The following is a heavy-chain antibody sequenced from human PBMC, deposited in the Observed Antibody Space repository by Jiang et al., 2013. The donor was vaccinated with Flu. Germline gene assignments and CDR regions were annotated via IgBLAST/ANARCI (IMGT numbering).Heavy chain of an antibody. Sequence: GLVKPSETLSLTCTVSGGSISSYYWSWIRQPPGKGLEWIGYXFYSGRSGSTSXNPSLKSRVTISIDTSKNQFSLNLNSVTPADTAVYFCATSYGSSGYRYWGQGTLVTVSS. V-gene: IGHV4-59*01. D-gene: IGHD3-22*01. CDR2: XFYSGRSGST. J-gene: IGHJ4*02. CDR3: ATSYGSSGYRY. CDR1: GGSISSYY.